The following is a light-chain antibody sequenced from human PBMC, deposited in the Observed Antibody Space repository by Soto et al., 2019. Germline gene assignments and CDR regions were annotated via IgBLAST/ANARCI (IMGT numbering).Light chain of an antibody. V-gene: IGKV3-20*01. CDR3: QQYGSSRWT. J-gene: IGKJ1*01. Sequence: EIVLTQSPGTLSLSPGEGATLSCRASQSISSSYLAWYQHNRGQAPRLLIYGASTRAAGTPVWFSGSGSGTDFTLTISRLEPEDFAVYYCQQYGSSRWTFGQGTKV. CDR1: QSISSSY. CDR2: GAS.